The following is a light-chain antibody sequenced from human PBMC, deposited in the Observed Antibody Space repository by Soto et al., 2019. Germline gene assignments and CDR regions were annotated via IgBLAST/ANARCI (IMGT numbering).Light chain of an antibody. J-gene: IGLJ2*01. Sequence: QSVLTQPRSVSGSPGQSVTISCTGTSRDVGRYNYVSWYQQHPGKAPKLMIYDVSQRPSGVPDRFSASKSRNTASLSISGVKSEGEADYCCSSYGDRYKVFGGGIKVTVL. V-gene: IGLV2-11*01. CDR3: SSYGDRYKV. CDR2: DVS. CDR1: SRDVGRYNY.